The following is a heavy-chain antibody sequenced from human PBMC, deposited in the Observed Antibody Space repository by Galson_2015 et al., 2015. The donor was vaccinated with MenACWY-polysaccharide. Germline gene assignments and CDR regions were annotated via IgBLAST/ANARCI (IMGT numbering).Heavy chain of an antibody. Sequence: SLRLSCAASGFVFSSCGMQWVRQAPGKGLEWVAVVSSDGGTQFYADSVKGRFTISRDNSKNTLYLQINSLRAEDTAVYYCAKESGIPQYGAYVDDWGQGTLVTVSS. CDR2: VSSDGGTQ. CDR1: GFVFSSCG. D-gene: IGHD4/OR15-4a*01. CDR3: AKESGIPQYGAYVDD. J-gene: IGHJ4*02. V-gene: IGHV3-30*18.